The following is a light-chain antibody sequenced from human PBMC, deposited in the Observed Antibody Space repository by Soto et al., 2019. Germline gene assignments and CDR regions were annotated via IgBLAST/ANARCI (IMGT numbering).Light chain of an antibody. CDR2: VEASGSY. CDR1: SGHSSYI. Sequence: QSVLTQSSSASASLGSSVKLTCTLSSGHSSYIIAWHQQQPGKAPRYLMKVEASGSYNKGSGVPDRFSGSSSGADRYLTISNLRFEDEADYYCETWDSNTHWVFGGGTKVTVL. CDR3: ETWDSNTHWV. V-gene: IGLV4-60*02. J-gene: IGLJ3*02.